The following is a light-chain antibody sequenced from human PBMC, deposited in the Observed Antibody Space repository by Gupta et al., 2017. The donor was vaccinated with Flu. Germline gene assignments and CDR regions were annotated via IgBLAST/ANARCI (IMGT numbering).Light chain of an antibody. CDR2: VDSDGSH. V-gene: IGLV4-69*01. J-gene: IGLJ1*01. Sequence: KSSCNVCSGYRSYEIEWHQQQTQKGPRHLMRVDSDGSHSKGDERPDRFSGSSSDAERDLAVSGQQIEDEADYYWQTRGPGIRVFGTATKVTVL. CDR3: QTRGPGIRV. CDR1: SGYRSYE.